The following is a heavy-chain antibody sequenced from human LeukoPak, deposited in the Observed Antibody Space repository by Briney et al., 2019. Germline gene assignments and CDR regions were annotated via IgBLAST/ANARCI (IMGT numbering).Heavy chain of an antibody. D-gene: IGHD6-6*01. CDR3: ARGGAARLHFQN. CDR2: IYYSGST. J-gene: IGHJ1*01. CDR1: GGSVSSGSYY. Sequence: SSETLSLTCTVSGGSVSSGSYYWSWIRQPPGKGLEWIGYIYYSGSTNYNPSLKSRVTISVDTSKNQFSLKLSSVTAADTAVYYCARGGAARLHFQNWGQGTLVTVSS. V-gene: IGHV4-61*01.